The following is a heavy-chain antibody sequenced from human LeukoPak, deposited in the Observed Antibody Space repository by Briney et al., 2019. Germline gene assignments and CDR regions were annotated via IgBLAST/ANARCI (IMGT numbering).Heavy chain of an antibody. D-gene: IGHD7-27*01. CDR2: IYYSGST. CDR1: GGSISSSSYY. Sequence: PSETLSLTCTVSGGSISSSSYYWGWIRQPPGKGLEWIGSIYYSGSTYYNPSLKSRVTISVDTSKNQFSLKLSSVTAADTAVYYCAGHKLGTVNYFDYWGQGTLVTVSS. V-gene: IGHV4-39*01. CDR3: AGHKLGTVNYFDY. J-gene: IGHJ4*02.